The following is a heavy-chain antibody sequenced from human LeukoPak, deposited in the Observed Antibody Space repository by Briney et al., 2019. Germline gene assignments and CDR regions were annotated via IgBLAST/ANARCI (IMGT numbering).Heavy chain of an antibody. CDR3: ARAPRILLYSSSWILTGPWFDP. D-gene: IGHD6-13*01. Sequence: PSETLSLTCSVVGGSISSYYWSWLRQPPGKGLEWIGYFYDSGNTNYNPSLKSRVTMSVDTSKNQFSLKLTAVTAADTAVYYCARAPRILLYSSSWILTGPWFDPWGQGTLVTVSS. CDR2: FYDSGNT. V-gene: IGHV4-59*01. J-gene: IGHJ5*02. CDR1: GGSISSYY.